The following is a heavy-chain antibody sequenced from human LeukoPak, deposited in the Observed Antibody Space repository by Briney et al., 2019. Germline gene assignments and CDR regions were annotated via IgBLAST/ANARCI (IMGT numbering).Heavy chain of an antibody. Sequence: SVKVSCKASGGTFSSYAISWVRQAPGQGLEWVGRIIPILGIANYAQKFQGRVTITADKSTSTAYMELGSLRSEDTAVYYCARDNDYGDSNWFDPWGQGTLVTVSS. D-gene: IGHD4-17*01. J-gene: IGHJ5*02. CDR3: ARDNDYGDSNWFDP. V-gene: IGHV1-69*04. CDR1: GGTFSSYA. CDR2: IIPILGIA.